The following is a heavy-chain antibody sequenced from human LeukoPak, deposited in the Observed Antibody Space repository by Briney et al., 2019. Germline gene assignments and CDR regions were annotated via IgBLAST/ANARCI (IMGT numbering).Heavy chain of an antibody. CDR2: ISGSGGST. D-gene: IGHD4-17*01. Sequence: GGSLRLSCAASGFTFSNYAMSWVRQAPGKGLEWVSAISGSGGSTYYADSVKGRFTISRDNSKNTLYLQMNSLRAEDTAVYYCAKAATVIPLYYYGMDVWGQGTTVTVSS. CDR1: GFTFSNYA. CDR3: AKAATVIPLYYYGMDV. J-gene: IGHJ6*02. V-gene: IGHV3-23*01.